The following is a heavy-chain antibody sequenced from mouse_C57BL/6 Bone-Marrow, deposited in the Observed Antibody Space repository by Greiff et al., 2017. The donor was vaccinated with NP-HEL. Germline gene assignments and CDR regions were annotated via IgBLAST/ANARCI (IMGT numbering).Heavy chain of an antibody. D-gene: IGHD2-1*01. CDR3: ARHGGKGAMDY. V-gene: IGHV5-12*01. CDR2: ISNGGGSN. J-gene: IGHJ4*01. Sequence: EVQRVESGGGLVQPGGSLKLSCAASGFTFSDYYMYWVRQTPEKRLEWVAYISNGGGSNYYPDTVKGRFTISRDNAKNTLYLQMSRLKSEDTAMYYCARHGGKGAMDYWGQGTSVTVSS. CDR1: GFTFSDYY.